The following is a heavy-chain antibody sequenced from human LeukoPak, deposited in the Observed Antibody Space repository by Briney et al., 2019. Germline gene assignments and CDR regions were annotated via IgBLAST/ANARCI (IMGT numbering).Heavy chain of an antibody. CDR1: GDSISSYY. J-gene: IGHJ6*03. Sequence: SETLSLTCTVSGDSISSYYWSWIRQPAGKGLEWIGRIHPSGSTNYNPSLKSRVTLSVDTSKNQFSLKLSSVTAADTAVYYCARASVTYYYYYYMDVWGKGTTVTVSS. D-gene: IGHD4-11*01. CDR2: IHPSGST. CDR3: ARASVTYYYYYYMDV. V-gene: IGHV4-4*07.